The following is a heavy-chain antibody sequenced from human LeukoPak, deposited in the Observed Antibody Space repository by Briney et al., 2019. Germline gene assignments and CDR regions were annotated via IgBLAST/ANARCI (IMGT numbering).Heavy chain of an antibody. CDR1: GFTFSNYW. CDR3: ARGGSYGYRY. D-gene: IGHD5-18*01. CDR2: INHSGST. J-gene: IGHJ4*02. V-gene: IGHV4-34*01. Sequence: GSLRLSCVASGFTFSNYWMSWVRQPPGKGLEWIGEINHSGSTNYNPSLKSRVTISVDTSKNQFSLKLSSVTAADTAVYYCARGGSYGYRYWGQGTLVTVSS.